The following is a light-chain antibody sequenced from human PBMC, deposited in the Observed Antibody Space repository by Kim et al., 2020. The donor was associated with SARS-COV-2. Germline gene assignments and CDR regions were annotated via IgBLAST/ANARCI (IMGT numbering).Light chain of an antibody. J-gene: IGLJ2*01. CDR1: TSDIGGNY. CDR2: DNT. V-gene: IGLV1-40*01. CDR3: QSYDSSLTALV. Sequence: GQRVTISGTGSTSDIGGNYVHWYQLRPGTAPRLLIFDNTHRPSGVPGRFSGSKSGSSASLAITGLQSEDEGDYYCQSYDSSLTALVFGGGTKLTVL.